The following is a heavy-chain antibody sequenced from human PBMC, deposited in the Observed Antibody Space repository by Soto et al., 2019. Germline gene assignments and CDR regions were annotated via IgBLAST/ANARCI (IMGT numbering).Heavy chain of an antibody. V-gene: IGHV6-1*01. Sequence: SQTLSLTCAISGESVSSSKAAWIWVRQSPSRGLEWLGRTYYRSQWYNDYAASVRGRITINPDTTKNQFSLQLNSVTPEDTALYYCARGNFHFDYWGQGILVTVSS. D-gene: IGHD3-3*01. CDR2: TYYRSQWYN. CDR3: ARGNFHFDY. CDR1: GESVSSSKAA. J-gene: IGHJ4*02.